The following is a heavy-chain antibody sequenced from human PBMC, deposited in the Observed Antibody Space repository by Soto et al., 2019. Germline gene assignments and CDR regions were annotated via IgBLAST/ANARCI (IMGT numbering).Heavy chain of an antibody. CDR2: IIPILGIA. D-gene: IGHD6-13*01. Sequence: QVQLVQSGAEVKKPGSAVKDSCKAAGGTFSSYTISWVRQAPGQGLEWMGRIIPILGIANYAQKFQGRVTITADKATSTAYMELSSLRSEDTAVYYCARDLRLYSSKNWYFDLWGRGTLVTVSS. CDR3: ARDLRLYSSKNWYFDL. CDR1: GGTFSSYT. J-gene: IGHJ2*01. V-gene: IGHV1-69*08.